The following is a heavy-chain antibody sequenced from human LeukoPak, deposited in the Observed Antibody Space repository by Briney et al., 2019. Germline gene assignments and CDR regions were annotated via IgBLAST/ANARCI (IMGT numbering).Heavy chain of an antibody. D-gene: IGHD2-15*01. CDR3: AKRDLGYCSGGSCYGFDY. CDR1: GFTFSSYA. Sequence: PGGSLRLSCAASGFTFSSYAMSWVRQAPGKGLWWVSAISGSGGSTYYADSVKGRFTISRDNSKNTLYLQMNCLRAEDTAVYYCAKRDLGYCSGGSCYGFDYWGQGTLVTVSS. CDR2: ISGSGGST. J-gene: IGHJ4*02. V-gene: IGHV3-23*01.